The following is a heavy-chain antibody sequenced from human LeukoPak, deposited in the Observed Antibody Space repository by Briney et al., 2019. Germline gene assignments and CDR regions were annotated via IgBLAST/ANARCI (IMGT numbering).Heavy chain of an antibody. CDR3: ARPRTMFAVGPFEY. D-gene: IGHD3-3*01. Sequence: PSETLSLTCTVSGGSISSSSYYWGWVRQPPGKGLEWIGSLYYRGTTYYNPSLESRVSISVDTSKNQFSLKLNSVTAADTAVYYCARPRTMFAVGPFEYWGQGALVTVSS. J-gene: IGHJ4*02. CDR2: LYYRGTT. V-gene: IGHV4-39*07. CDR1: GGSISSSSYY.